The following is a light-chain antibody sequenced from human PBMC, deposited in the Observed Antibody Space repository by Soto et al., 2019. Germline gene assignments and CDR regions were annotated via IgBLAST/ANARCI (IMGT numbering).Light chain of an antibody. J-gene: IGLJ3*02. Sequence: QSALTQPPSASGSPGQSVTISCTGTSSDVGAYKYVSWYQQYPGKAPQLMIYEVTKRPSGVPDRFSGSKSGNTASLTVSGLQAEDEGDYYCTSYVGNDIWVFGGGTKVTVL. CDR2: EVT. CDR1: SSDVGAYKY. CDR3: TSYVGNDIWV. V-gene: IGLV2-8*01.